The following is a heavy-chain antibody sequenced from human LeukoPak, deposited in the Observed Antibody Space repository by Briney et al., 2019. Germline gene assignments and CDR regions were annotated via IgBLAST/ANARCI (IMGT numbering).Heavy chain of an antibody. CDR3: ARDGYYNDSSGYYEDAFDI. J-gene: IGHJ3*02. D-gene: IGHD3-22*01. V-gene: IGHV3-33*01. Sequence: GGALRLSRAASGFTFSSYGMHWVRQAPGKGREWVAVIWYVGSNKYYADSVKGRFTISRDNSKNKQYLQMNSLRAEGTAVYYCARDGYYNDSSGYYEDAFDIWGQGTMVTVSS. CDR1: GFTFSSYG. CDR2: IWYVGSNK.